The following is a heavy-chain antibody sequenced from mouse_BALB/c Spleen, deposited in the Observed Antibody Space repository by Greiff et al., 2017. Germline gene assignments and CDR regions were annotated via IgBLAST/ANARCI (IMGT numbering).Heavy chain of an antibody. Sequence: VQLQQSGTVLARPGASVKMSCKASGYSFTSYWMHWVKQRPGQGLEWIGAIYPGNSDTSYNQKFKGKAKLTAVTSASTAYMELSSLTNEDSAVYYCTRSYGNYLYAMDYWGQGTSVTVSS. CDR1: GYSFTSYW. CDR2: IYPGNSDT. CDR3: TRSYGNYLYAMDY. D-gene: IGHD2-1*01. V-gene: IGHV1-5*01. J-gene: IGHJ4*01.